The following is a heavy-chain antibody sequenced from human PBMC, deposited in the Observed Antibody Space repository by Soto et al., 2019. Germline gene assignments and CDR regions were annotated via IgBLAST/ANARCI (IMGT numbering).Heavy chain of an antibody. Sequence: SSVKVSCKASGGAFRSYAISWVPPAPGQGLELMGGIIPIFAPANYAQKFQGRVTITADESTSTAYMELSSLRSEDTAVYYCAGIDSGSYPAYGVRYWG. D-gene: IGHD1-26*01. CDR1: GGAFRSYA. CDR3: AGIDSGSYPAYGVRY. J-gene: IGHJ4*01. V-gene: IGHV1-69*13. CDR2: IIPIFAPA.